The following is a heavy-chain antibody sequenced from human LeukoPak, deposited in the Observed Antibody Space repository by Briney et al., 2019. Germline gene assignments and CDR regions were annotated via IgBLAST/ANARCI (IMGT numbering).Heavy chain of an antibody. V-gene: IGHV3-74*01. CDR1: GFTFSSYW. D-gene: IGHD1-26*01. CDR2: IASDGSST. Sequence: GGSLRLSCAASGFTFSSYWMNWVRQAPGKGLVWVSRIASDGSSTTYADSVKGRFSISRDNAKNTLYLQMNSLRAEDTAVYYCAKDRAVGAQGAFDIWGQGTMVTVSS. J-gene: IGHJ3*02. CDR3: AKDRAVGAQGAFDI.